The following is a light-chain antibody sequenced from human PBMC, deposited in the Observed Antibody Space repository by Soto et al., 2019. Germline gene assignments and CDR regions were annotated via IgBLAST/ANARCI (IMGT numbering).Light chain of an antibody. CDR1: NSDVGGYVY. Sequence: QSALTQPPSASGSPGQSVTISCTGTNSDVGGYVYVSWYQQYPGKAPKLIIYEVNKRTSGVPDRFSGSKSGNTASLTVSGLQAEDEADYYCSSYAGTNIDVVFGGGTKLTVL. V-gene: IGLV2-8*01. CDR2: EVN. CDR3: SSYAGTNIDVV. J-gene: IGLJ2*01.